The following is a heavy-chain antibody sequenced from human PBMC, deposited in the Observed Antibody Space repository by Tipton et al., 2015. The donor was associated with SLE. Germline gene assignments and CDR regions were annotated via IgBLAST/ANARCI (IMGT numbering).Heavy chain of an antibody. CDR1: GGSFSGYY. J-gene: IGHJ4*02. D-gene: IGHD2-2*01. CDR3: ARERYCSGASCYAPDY. V-gene: IGHV4-59*01. CDR2: IFYSGST. Sequence: LSLTCAVYGGSFSGYYWNWIRQPPGKGLEWIGYIFYSGSTNYNPSLKSRVTISVDTSKNQFSLKLKSVTAADSAVYYCARERYCSGASCYAPDYWGQGTLVTVSS.